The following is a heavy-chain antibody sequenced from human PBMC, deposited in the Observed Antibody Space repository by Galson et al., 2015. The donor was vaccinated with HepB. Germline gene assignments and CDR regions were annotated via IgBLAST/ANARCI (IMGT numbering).Heavy chain of an antibody. V-gene: IGHV1-69*04. Sequence: SVKVSCKASGGTFSSYAISWVRQAPGQGLEWMGRIIPILGIANYAQKFQSRVTITADKSTSTAYMELSSLRSEDTAVYYCAIGAGRFDYYYYYGMDVWGQGTTVTVSS. CDR3: AIGAGRFDYYYYYGMDV. CDR1: GGTFSSYA. D-gene: IGHD6-19*01. J-gene: IGHJ6*02. CDR2: IIPILGIA.